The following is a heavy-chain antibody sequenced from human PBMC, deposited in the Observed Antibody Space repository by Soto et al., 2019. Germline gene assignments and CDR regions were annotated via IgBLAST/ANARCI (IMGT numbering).Heavy chain of an antibody. V-gene: IGHV4-4*07. CDR1: GGSINSYW. CDR2: VYSSGTT. Sequence: SETLSLTCTVSGGSINSYWWSWVRQPAGKGLEWIGRVYSSGTTDYNPSLNSRATMSVETSKNQFSLKLSSVTAADTAVYYCARDIASYAYGEGYWGQGIQVTVSS. D-gene: IGHD2-21*01. J-gene: IGHJ4*02. CDR3: ARDIASYAYGEGY.